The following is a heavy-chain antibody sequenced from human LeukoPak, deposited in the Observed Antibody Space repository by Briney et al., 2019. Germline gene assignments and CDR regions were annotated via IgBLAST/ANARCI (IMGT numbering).Heavy chain of an antibody. CDR1: GYTFTSYG. V-gene: IGHV1-18*01. D-gene: IGHD2-15*01. CDR2: ISAYNGNT. J-gene: IGHJ4*02. Sequence: GASVKVSCKASGYTFTSYGISWVRQAPGQGLEWMGWISAYNGNTNYAQKLQGRVTMTTDTSTSTAYMELRSLRSDDTAVYHCARARGGGSNPNLNDYWGQGTLVTVSS. CDR3: ARARGGGSNPNLNDY.